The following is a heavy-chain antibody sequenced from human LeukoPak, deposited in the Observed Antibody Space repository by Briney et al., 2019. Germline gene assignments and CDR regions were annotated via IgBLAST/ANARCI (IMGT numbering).Heavy chain of an antibody. CDR1: GFTFSNYA. J-gene: IGHJ3*02. CDR2: INTNGIAT. V-gene: IGHV3-64*01. Sequence: GGSLRLSCAASGFTFSNYAIHWVRQAPGKGLEYVSSINTNGIATYYAKSVKGRFTISRDNSKNTLYLQMGSLRAEDMAVYYCAREGGTTTVGAYDIWGQGTMVTVSS. D-gene: IGHD1-14*01. CDR3: AREGGTTTVGAYDI.